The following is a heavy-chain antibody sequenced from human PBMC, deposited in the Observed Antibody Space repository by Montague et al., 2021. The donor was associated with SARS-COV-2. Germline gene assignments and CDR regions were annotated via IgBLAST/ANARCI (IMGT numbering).Heavy chain of an antibody. Sequence: SETLSLTCTVSGGSISSYYWSWTRQPPGKGLEWIGYIYYSGSTNYNPSLKSRVTISVDTSKNQFSLKLSSVTAADTAVYYCAREGGGSGSYYYSFDYWGQGTLVTVSS. CDR1: GGSISSYY. J-gene: IGHJ4*02. D-gene: IGHD3-10*01. CDR2: IYYSGST. CDR3: AREGGGSGSYYYSFDY. V-gene: IGHV4-59*01.